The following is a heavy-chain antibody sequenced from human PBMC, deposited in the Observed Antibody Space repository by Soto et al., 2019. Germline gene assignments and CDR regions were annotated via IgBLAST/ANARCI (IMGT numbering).Heavy chain of an antibody. CDR2: ILNDGSNR. D-gene: IGHD3-10*01. CDR3: ARDDEYSGNGMDV. V-gene: IGHV3-33*01. J-gene: IGHJ6*02. Sequence: QVQLVESGGGVVQPGRSLRLSCAASEFTFSNYGMHWVRQAPGKGLEWVAVILNDGSNRYHADSVKDRFTISRDNSKNTLHLQRNSLRAEDTAVYYCARDDEYSGNGMDVWGQGTTVTVS. CDR1: EFTFSNYG.